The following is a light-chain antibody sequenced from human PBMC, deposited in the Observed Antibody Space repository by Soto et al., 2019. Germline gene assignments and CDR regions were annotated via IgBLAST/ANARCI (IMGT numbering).Light chain of an antibody. Sequence: TVMSHSPAALSLTQHERATLSCRASQSVSSKLAWYQQKPGQAPRLLIYGASTRATGIPARFSGSGSGTEFTLSISSLQSEDSAVYYCQQYNSWPPITFGQGTRLEI. V-gene: IGKV3D-15*01. CDR3: QQYNSWPPIT. CDR1: QSVSSK. CDR2: GAS. J-gene: IGKJ5*01.